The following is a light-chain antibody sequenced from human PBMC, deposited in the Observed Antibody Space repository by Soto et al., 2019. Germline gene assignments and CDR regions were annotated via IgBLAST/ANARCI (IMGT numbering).Light chain of an antibody. CDR2: EVT. CDR3: GSYTASSTVV. V-gene: IGLV2-14*01. J-gene: IGLJ2*01. Sequence: QSALTQPASVSGSPGQPITISCTGTSSDVGGYNYVSWFQQHPGKAPKLMVSEVTNRPSGVSFRFSGSMSGNTASLTICGLQAEDEAGYYCGSYTASSTVVFGGGTKLPVL. CDR1: SSDVGGYNY.